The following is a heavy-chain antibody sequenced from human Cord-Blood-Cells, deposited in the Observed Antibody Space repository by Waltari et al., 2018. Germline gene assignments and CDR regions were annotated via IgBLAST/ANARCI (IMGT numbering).Heavy chain of an antibody. Sequence: QVQLVQSGAEVKKPGSSVKVSCKASGGTFSSYAISWVRQAPGQGLEWMGGIIPIFGTANYAQKYQGRVTLTADESTSTAYMELSSLRSDDTAVYYCARGPSGSYYYYYYGMDVWGQGTTVTISS. CDR1: GGTFSSYA. CDR2: IIPIFGTA. CDR3: ARGPSGSYYYYYYGMDV. V-gene: IGHV1-69*01. D-gene: IGHD1-26*01. J-gene: IGHJ6*02.